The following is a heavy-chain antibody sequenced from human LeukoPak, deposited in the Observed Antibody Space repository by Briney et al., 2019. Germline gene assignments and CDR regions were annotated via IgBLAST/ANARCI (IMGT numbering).Heavy chain of an antibody. Sequence: GGSLRLSCAASGFTFSSYAMSWVRQAPGKGLEWVSAISGSGGSTYYADSVKGRSTISRDNSKNTLYLQMNSLRAEDTAVYYCARERIAVAGPYYFDYWGQGTLVTVSS. CDR2: ISGSGGST. CDR3: ARERIAVAGPYYFDY. J-gene: IGHJ4*02. D-gene: IGHD6-19*01. CDR1: GFTFSSYA. V-gene: IGHV3-23*01.